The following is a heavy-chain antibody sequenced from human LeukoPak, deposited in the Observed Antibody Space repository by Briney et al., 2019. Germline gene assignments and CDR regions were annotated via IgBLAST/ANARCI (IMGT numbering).Heavy chain of an antibody. V-gene: IGHV3-23*01. D-gene: IGHD2-8*01. CDR2: ISDSGGST. CDR3: VKDLTNGYYGILDY. Sequence: PGGSLRLSCAGSGFTFSSYAMSWVRQAPGKGLEWVSSISDSGGSTYDADSVKGRFTISRDNSKNTLYVQMNSLRVEDTAVYYCVKDLTNGYYGILDYWVQGTLVTVSS. J-gene: IGHJ4*02. CDR1: GFTFSSYA.